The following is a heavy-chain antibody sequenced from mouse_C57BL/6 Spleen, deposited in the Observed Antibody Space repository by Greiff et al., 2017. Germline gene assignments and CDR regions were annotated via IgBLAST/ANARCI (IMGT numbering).Heavy chain of an antibody. D-gene: IGHD1-1*01. V-gene: IGHV14-4*01. J-gene: IGHJ1*03. CDR3: TSITTVVANWYFDV. Sequence: VQLQQSGAELVRPGASVKLSCTASGFNIKDDYMHWVKQRPEQGLEWIGWLDPENGDTEYASKFQGRATITADTSSNTAYLQLSRLTSEDTAVYYCTSITTVVANWYFDVWGTGTTVTVSS. CDR2: LDPENGDT. CDR1: GFNIKDDY.